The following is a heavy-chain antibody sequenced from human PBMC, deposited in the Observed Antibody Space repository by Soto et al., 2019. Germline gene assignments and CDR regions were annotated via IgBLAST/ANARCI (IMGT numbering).Heavy chain of an antibody. CDR3: ARYVVKGPFGPNNYYAMDV. Sequence: GGSXRLSCSSSGCTVISNYMIGVRHAPGKGLEFVSVIYSGGSTYYADSVKGRFTISRDNSKNTLYLQMNSRRAEDTAVYYCARYVVKGPFGPNNYYAMDVSGQGTTVTVPS. V-gene: IGHV3-53*01. J-gene: IGHJ6*02. CDR1: GCTVISNY. CDR2: IYSGGST. D-gene: IGHD3-10*01.